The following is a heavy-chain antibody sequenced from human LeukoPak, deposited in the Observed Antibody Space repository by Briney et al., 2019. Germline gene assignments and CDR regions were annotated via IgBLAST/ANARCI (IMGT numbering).Heavy chain of an antibody. V-gene: IGHV3-64*01. Sequence: GGSLRLSCAASGFTFSTYAMHWVRQAPGKGLEYVSAISSNGGSTYYANSVKGRFTISRDNSKNTLYLQMGSLRAEDMAVYYCARKVGGGGYFDYWGQGTLVTVSS. D-gene: IGHD3-10*01. J-gene: IGHJ4*02. CDR1: GFTFSTYA. CDR3: ARKVGGGGYFDY. CDR2: ISSNGGST.